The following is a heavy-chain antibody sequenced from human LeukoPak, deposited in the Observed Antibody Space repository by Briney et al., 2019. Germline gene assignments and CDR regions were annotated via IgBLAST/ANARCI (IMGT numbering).Heavy chain of an antibody. J-gene: IGHJ5*02. CDR3: ARRGIFGVVSRWFDP. Sequence: PSETLSLTCTVSGYSISSGYSWGWIRQPPGKGLEWIAYIHYSGSPNYNPSLKSRVTISIDTSKNQFSLKLSSVTAADTAVYYCARRGIFGVVSRWFDPWGQGTLVTVSS. CDR1: GYSISSGYS. CDR2: IHYSGSP. V-gene: IGHV4-38-2*02. D-gene: IGHD3-3*01.